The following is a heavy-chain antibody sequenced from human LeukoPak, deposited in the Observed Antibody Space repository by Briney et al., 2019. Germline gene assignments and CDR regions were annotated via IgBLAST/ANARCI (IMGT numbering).Heavy chain of an antibody. V-gene: IGHV3-23*01. CDR2: ISGSGGST. Sequence: PGGSLRLSCAASGFTFSSYAVSWVRQAPGKGLEWVSSISGSGGSTYSADSVEGRFTISRDNSKNTLYLQMNSLRAEDTALYHCAKDRSCTNDICHGDFDYWGQGTLVTVSS. CDR3: AKDRSCTNDICHGDFDY. D-gene: IGHD2-8*01. CDR1: GFTFSSYA. J-gene: IGHJ4*02.